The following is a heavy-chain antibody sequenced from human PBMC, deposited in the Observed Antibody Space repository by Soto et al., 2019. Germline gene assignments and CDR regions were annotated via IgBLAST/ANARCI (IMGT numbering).Heavy chain of an antibody. J-gene: IGHJ4*02. CDR1: GFSLTTRGVG. D-gene: IGHD5-18*01. V-gene: IGHV2-5*02. Sequence: QITLKESGPTLVKPTQTLTLTCTFSGFSLTTRGVGVGWIRQPPGKALEWLALIYWDDDEGYSPSLKSRRTIAEDTSKNQVVLTMTNMDPVETATYYCALRTRGYSYDFDYWGQGTLVTVSS. CDR2: IYWDDDE. CDR3: ALRTRGYSYDFDY.